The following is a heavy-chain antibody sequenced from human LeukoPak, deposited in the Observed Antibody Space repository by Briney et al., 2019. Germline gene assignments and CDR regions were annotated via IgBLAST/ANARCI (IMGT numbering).Heavy chain of an antibody. Sequence: GGSRRLSCTASGFILSNYWMTWFRQAPGKGREGLAQINQDGSKEYYIDSVKARFSISRDNARNSLSLQMNSLRAEDTAVYYCVRDGGVSGYDLLDYWGQGTLVTVSS. V-gene: IGHV3-7*01. CDR2: INQDGSKE. CDR3: VRDGGVSGYDLLDY. J-gene: IGHJ4*02. D-gene: IGHD5-12*01. CDR1: GFILSNYW.